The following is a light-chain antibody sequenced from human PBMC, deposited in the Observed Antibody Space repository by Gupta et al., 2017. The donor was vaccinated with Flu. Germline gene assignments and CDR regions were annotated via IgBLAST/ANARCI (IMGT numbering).Light chain of an antibody. CDR2: GAS. CDR1: ETVKTD. Sequence: VTLSVSPGERVTLSCRASETVKTDLAWYQPTAGQAPRLLIHGASNRASGVPARYSGSGSVTDFTLTISSLQSEDIAIYYCRQYHKWPPLTFSGGTKLEI. V-gene: IGKV3-15*01. J-gene: IGKJ4*01. CDR3: RQYHKWPPLT.